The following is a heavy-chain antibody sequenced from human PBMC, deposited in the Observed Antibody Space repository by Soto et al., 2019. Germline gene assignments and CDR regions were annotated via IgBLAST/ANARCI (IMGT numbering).Heavy chain of an antibody. Sequence: PVGSLRLSCAASGFTFSSYAMHWVRQAPGKGLEWVAVISYDGSNKYYADSVKGRFTISRDNSKNTLYLQMNSLRAEDTAVYYCARDRTFPDAFDIWGQGTMVTVSS. CDR1: GFTFSSYA. CDR2: ISYDGSNK. CDR3: ARDRTFPDAFDI. V-gene: IGHV3-30-3*01. J-gene: IGHJ3*02.